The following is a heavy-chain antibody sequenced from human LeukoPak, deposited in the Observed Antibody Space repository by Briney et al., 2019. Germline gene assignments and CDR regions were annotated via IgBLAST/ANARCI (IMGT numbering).Heavy chain of an antibody. CDR1: GFTFSSYA. J-gene: IGHJ4*02. D-gene: IGHD1-26*01. CDR3: ARGVGATPFDY. Sequence: GGSLRLPCAASGFTFSSYAMSWVRQAPGKGLEWVSAISGSGGSTYYADSVKGRFTISRDNSKNTLYLQMNSLRAEDTALYYCARGVGATPFDYWGQGTLVTVSA. CDR2: ISGSGGST. V-gene: IGHV3-23*01.